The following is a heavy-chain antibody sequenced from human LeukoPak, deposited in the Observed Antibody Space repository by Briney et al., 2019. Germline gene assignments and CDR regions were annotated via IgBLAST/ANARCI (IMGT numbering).Heavy chain of an antibody. Sequence: GGSLRLSCAASGFTFSSYNMNWVRQAPGKGLEWVSYISSSSSTIYYADSVRGRFTISRDNAKNSLYLQMNSLGAEDTAVYYCARRTYYYDSSGYCFDYWGQGTLVTVSS. D-gene: IGHD3-22*01. J-gene: IGHJ4*02. CDR2: ISSSSSTI. CDR1: GFTFSSYN. CDR3: ARRTYYYDSSGYCFDY. V-gene: IGHV3-48*04.